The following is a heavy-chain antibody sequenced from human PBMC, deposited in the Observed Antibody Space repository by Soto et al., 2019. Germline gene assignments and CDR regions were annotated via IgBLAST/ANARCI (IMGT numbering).Heavy chain of an antibody. V-gene: IGHV3-53*01. CDR2: IYSGGNT. D-gene: IGHD3-9*01. Sequence: EVQLVESGGGLIQPGGSLRLSCAASGLTVSSNFMSWVRQAPGKGLAWVSVIYSGGNTDYADSVKGRFTISRDNSKNTLYLQMNSLRAEDTAVYYCAREGDWETSARTFDYWGQGTLVTVSS. CDR1: GLTVSSNF. J-gene: IGHJ4*02. CDR3: AREGDWETSARTFDY.